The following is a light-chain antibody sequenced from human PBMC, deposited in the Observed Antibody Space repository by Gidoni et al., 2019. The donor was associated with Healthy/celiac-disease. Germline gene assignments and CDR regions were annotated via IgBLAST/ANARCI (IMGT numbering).Light chain of an antibody. J-gene: IGKJ2*01. CDR3: QQYDNLPRT. CDR2: ASS. Sequence: DMQMSQAPSSLSASVGDRVTITCHASQDISNFVNCYQKTPGKAPKLLIYASSNLETGVPSRFGGSASGTYFTSIISCLHPEVTVSYYCQQYDNLPRTFGQGTKLEIK. V-gene: IGKV1-33*01. CDR1: QDISNF.